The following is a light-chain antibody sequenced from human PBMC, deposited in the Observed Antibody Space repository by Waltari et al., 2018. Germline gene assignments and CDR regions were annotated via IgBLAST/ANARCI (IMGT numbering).Light chain of an antibody. Sequence: QSALTQPASMSGSPGQSITISCTGTSSDVGAYDFVSWYQQHPGKAPKLMIYDVSKGPAGVFNRCSGSKLGNTASLTISGLQTEDEAVYYCASHTDIRPMIFGGGTKLTVL. CDR3: ASHTDIRPMI. J-gene: IGLJ2*01. V-gene: IGLV2-14*03. CDR2: DVS. CDR1: SSDVGAYDF.